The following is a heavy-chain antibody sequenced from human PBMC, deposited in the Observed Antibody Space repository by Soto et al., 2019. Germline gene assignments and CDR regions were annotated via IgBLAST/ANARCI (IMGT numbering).Heavy chain of an antibody. D-gene: IGHD3-9*01. Sequence: PGGSLRLSCAASGFTFSDAWINWVRQAPGKGLEWVGRIKSKIDGGTTDFAAPVKGRLAISRDDSRDMVYMEMYSLKTDDTAVYYCTTDSLFTGQLVRMDNWGHGTLVTVSS. J-gene: IGHJ4*01. CDR2: IKSKIDGGTT. V-gene: IGHV3-15*07. CDR3: TTDSLFTGQLVRMDN. CDR1: GFTFSDAW.